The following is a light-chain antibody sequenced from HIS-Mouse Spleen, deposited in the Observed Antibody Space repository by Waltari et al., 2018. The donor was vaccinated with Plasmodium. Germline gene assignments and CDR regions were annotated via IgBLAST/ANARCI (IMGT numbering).Light chain of an antibody. V-gene: IGLV2-8*01. CDR2: EVS. J-gene: IGLJ1*01. Sequence: QSALTQPPSASGSPVQSVTISCTGTSSAVGGYNYVSWYQQHPGKAPKLMIYEVSKRPSGVPDRFSGSKSGNTASLTVSGLQAEDEADYYCSSYAGSNNYVFGTGTKVTVL. CDR3: SSYAGSNNYV. CDR1: SSAVGGYNY.